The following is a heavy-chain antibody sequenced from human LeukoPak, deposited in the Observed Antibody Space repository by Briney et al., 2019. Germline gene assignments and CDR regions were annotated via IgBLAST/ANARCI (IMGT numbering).Heavy chain of an antibody. CDR3: ASRSAVAGTFDY. Sequence: GASVKVSCKASGYTFTGYYMHWVRQAPGQGLEWMGRINPNCGGTNYAQKFQGRVTMTRDTSISTAYMELSRLRSDDTAVYYCASRSAVAGTFDYWGQGTLVTVSS. CDR1: GYTFTGYY. V-gene: IGHV1-2*06. J-gene: IGHJ4*02. CDR2: INPNCGGT. D-gene: IGHD6-19*01.